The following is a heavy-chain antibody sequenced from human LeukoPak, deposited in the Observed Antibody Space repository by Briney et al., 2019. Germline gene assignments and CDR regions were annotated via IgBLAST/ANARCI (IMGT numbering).Heavy chain of an antibody. CDR2: IYSGGST. D-gene: IGHD3-16*02. CDR3: ARVYDYVWGSYHPPGY. V-gene: IGHV3-66*01. CDR1: GFTVSSNY. J-gene: IGHJ4*02. Sequence: GGSLRLSCSASGFTVSSNYMSWVRQAPGKGLEWVSVIYSGGSTYYADSVKGRFTISRDNSKNTLYLQMNSLRAEDTAVYYCARVYDYVWGSYHPPGYWGQGTLVTVSS.